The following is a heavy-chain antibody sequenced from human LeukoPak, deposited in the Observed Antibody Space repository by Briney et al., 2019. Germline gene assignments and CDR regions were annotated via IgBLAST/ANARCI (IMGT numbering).Heavy chain of an antibody. CDR2: ISWNSGSI. V-gene: IGHV3-9*01. CDR3: AKDMALKGIAAAGPEFDY. Sequence: GGSLRLSCAASGFTFDDYAMHWVRHAPGKGLEWVSGISWNSGSIGYADSVKGRFTISRDNAKNSLYLQMNSLRAEDTALYYCAKDMALKGIAAAGPEFDYWGQGTLVTVSS. CDR1: GFTFDDYA. D-gene: IGHD6-13*01. J-gene: IGHJ4*02.